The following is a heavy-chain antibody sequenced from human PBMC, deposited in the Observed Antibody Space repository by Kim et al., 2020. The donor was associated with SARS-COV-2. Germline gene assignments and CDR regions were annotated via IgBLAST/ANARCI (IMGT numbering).Heavy chain of an antibody. CDR3: ARGRLTIFGVVNSFDY. D-gene: IGHD3-3*01. V-gene: IGHV4-31*03. Sequence: SETLSLTCTVSGGSISSGGYYWSWIRQHPGKGLEWIGYIYYSGSTYYNPSLKSRVTISVDTSKNQFSPKLSSVTAADTAVYYCARGRLTIFGVVNSFDYWGQGTLVTVSS. CDR2: IYYSGST. CDR1: GGSISSGGYY. J-gene: IGHJ4*02.